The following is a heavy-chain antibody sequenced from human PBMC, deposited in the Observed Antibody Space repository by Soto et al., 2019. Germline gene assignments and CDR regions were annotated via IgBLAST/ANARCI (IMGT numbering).Heavy chain of an antibody. CDR1: GGSFSGYY. CDR3: ARRYGSCFDY. J-gene: IGHJ4*02. Sequence: PSETLSLTCAVYGGSFSGYYWSWIRQSPGKGLEWIGEINHTGSTNYRPSLKSRVSISVDTSKNQFSLKLSSVTAADTAVYYCARRYGSCFDYWGQGALVTVSS. V-gene: IGHV4-34*01. D-gene: IGHD5-18*01. CDR2: INHTGST.